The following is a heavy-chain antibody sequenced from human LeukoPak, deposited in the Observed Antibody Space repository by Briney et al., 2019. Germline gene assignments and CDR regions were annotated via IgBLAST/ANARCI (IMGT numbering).Heavy chain of an antibody. J-gene: IGHJ6*02. V-gene: IGHV3-64*01. D-gene: IGHD1-26*01. CDR3: ARGEWELLRSHHYYGMDV. CDR2: ISSNGGST. CDR1: GFTFSSYA. Sequence: PGGSLRLPCAASGFTFSSYAMHWVRQAPGKGLEYVSAISSNGGSTYYANSVKGRFTISRDNSKNTLYLQMGSLRAEDMAVYYCARGEWELLRSHHYYGMDVWGQGTTVTVSS.